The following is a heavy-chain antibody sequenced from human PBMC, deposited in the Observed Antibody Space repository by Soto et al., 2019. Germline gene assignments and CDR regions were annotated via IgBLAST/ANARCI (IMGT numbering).Heavy chain of an antibody. V-gene: IGHV1-69*01. CDR1: GGTFSSYA. CDR2: IIPIFGTA. CDR3: ARDKHQNHAYRNYLAGGMDV. Sequence: QVQLVQSGAEVKKPGSSVKVSCKASGGTFSSYAISWVRQAPGQGLEWMGGIIPIFGTANYAQKFQGRVTITAVESTSTAYMELSSLRSEDTTVYYCARDKHQNHAYRNYLAGGMDVWGQGSTVTVSS. D-gene: IGHD4-4*01. J-gene: IGHJ6*02.